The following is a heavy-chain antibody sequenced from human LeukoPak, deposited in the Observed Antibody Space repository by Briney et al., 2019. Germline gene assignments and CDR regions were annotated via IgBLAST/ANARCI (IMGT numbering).Heavy chain of an antibody. CDR3: ARGAIVVVPAAMREYYYGMDV. V-gene: IGHV1-69*13. D-gene: IGHD2-2*01. CDR1: GGTFSSYA. Sequence: SVKVSCKASGGTFSSYAISWVRQAPGQGLEWMGGIIPIFGTANYAQKFQGRVTITADESTSTAYMELSSLRSEDTAVYYCARGAIVVVPAAMREYYYGMDVWGQGTTATVSS. CDR2: IIPIFGTA. J-gene: IGHJ6*02.